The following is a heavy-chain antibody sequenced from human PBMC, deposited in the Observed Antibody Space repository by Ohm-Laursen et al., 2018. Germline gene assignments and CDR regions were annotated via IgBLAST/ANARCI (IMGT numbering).Heavy chain of an antibody. CDR1: GGSFSGYY. Sequence: SDTLSLTCAVYGGSFSGYYWSWIRQPPGKGLEWIGEINHSGSTNYNPSLKSRVTISVDTSKNQFSLKLSSVTAADTAVYYCARGEKGTRYDYWGQGTLVTVSS. V-gene: IGHV4-34*01. D-gene: IGHD1/OR15-1a*01. J-gene: IGHJ4*02. CDR2: INHSGST. CDR3: ARGEKGTRYDY.